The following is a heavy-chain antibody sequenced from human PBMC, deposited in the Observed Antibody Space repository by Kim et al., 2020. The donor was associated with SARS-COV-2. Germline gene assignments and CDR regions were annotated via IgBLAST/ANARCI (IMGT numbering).Heavy chain of an antibody. CDR1: SISSDY. CDR3: AKTLNSSPVPSGYYYMDV. CDR2: IYTSGST. Sequence: SISSDYWSWIRQPAGKGLEWIGRIYTSGSTNYNPSLKSRVTMSVDTSKNQFSLKLSSVTAADTAVYYCAKTLNSSPVPSGYYYMDVWGKGTTVTV. V-gene: IGHV4-4*07. J-gene: IGHJ6*03. D-gene: IGHD6-13*01.